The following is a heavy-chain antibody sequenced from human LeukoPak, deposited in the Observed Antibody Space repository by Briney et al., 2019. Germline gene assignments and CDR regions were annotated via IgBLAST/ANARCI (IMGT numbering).Heavy chain of an antibody. Sequence: AAVTVSCTAFGYTFTDYYMHWVRQAPGQGREGMGYINPNSGGTDTNYARKFQGRVTMTTATSIGTAYMELSRLRSAATAVYYCAKGYYDVGHYRYEGGGVDSWGQGTHVTVA. CDR1: GYTFTDYY. V-gene: IGHV1-2*02. D-gene: IGHD3-22*01. J-gene: IGHJ4*02. CDR2: INPNSGGTDT. CDR3: AKGYYDVGHYRYEGGGVDS.